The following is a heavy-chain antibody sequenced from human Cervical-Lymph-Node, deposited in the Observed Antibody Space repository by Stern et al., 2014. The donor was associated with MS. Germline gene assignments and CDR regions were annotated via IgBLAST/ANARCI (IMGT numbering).Heavy chain of an antibody. V-gene: IGHV1-69*01. Sequence: MQLVESGAEVKKPGSSVKVSCKASGGTFSSYAISWVRQAPGQGLEWMGGIIPIFGTANYAQKFQGRVTITADESPSTAYMELSSLRSEDTAVYYCARDESYYDSSGYYRYWGQGTLVTVSS. J-gene: IGHJ4*02. D-gene: IGHD3-22*01. CDR3: ARDESYYDSSGYYRY. CDR1: GGTFSSYA. CDR2: IIPIFGTA.